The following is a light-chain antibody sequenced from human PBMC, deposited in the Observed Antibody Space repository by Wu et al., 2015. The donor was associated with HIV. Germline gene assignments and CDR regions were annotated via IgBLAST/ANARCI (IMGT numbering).Light chain of an antibody. J-gene: IGKJ4*01. CDR2: GIS. CDR1: QTIRSNY. Sequence: EIVLTQSPGTLSLSPGERATLSCRASQTIRSNYLAWFQQKPGQTPRLLIYGISSRATGIPDRFSGSGSGTDFTLTISRLEPEDFAVYYCQQYGRSPLTFGGGTKVDI. V-gene: IGKV3-20*01. CDR3: QQYGRSPLT.